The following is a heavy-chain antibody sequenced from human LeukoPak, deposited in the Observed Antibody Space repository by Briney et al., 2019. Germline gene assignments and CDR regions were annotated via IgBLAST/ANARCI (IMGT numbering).Heavy chain of an antibody. CDR3: ARHGWFGELLSYFDY. Sequence: PSETLSLTCTVSGGSISSYYWSWIRQPPGKGLEWIGYIYYSGSTNYNPSLKSRVAISVDTSKNQLSLKLSSVTAADTAVYYCARHGWFGELLSYFDYWGQGTLVTVSS. CDR2: IYYSGST. J-gene: IGHJ4*02. CDR1: GGSISSYY. D-gene: IGHD3-10*01. V-gene: IGHV4-59*08.